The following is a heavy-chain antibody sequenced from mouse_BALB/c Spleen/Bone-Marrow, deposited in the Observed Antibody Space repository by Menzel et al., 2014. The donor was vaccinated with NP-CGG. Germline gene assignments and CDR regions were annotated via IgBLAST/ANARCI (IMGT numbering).Heavy chain of an antibody. D-gene: IGHD4-1*01. Sequence: QVQLQQSGAELVRPGTSVKVSCKASGYAFTNYLIEWVKQRPGQGLEWIGVINPGSGATNYNENFKGKATLTADKSSSTPYMQHSSLTADDSAAFFCARRLTGTLYFDYWGQGTTLTVSS. V-gene: IGHV1-54*03. CDR3: ARRLTGTLYFDY. CDR2: INPGSGAT. CDR1: GYAFTNYL. J-gene: IGHJ2*01.